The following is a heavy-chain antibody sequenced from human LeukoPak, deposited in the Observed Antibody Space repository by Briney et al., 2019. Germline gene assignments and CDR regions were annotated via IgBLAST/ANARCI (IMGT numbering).Heavy chain of an antibody. Sequence: PGGSLRLSCAASEFTFSSYWMSWVRQAPGKGLEWVANIKQDGSEKYYVDSVKGRFTISRDNAKNSLYLQMNSLRAEDTAVYYCARVSFNYYYYYMDVWGKGTTVTVSS. CDR2: IKQDGSEK. CDR1: EFTFSSYW. J-gene: IGHJ6*03. CDR3: ARVSFNYYYYYMDV. V-gene: IGHV3-7*01.